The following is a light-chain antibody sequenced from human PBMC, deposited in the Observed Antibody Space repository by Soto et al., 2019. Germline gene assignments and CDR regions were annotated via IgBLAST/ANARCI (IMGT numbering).Light chain of an antibody. CDR2: SNN. Sequence: QSVLTQPPSASGTPGQRVTISCSGSSSNIGSNTVNWYQQLPGTAPKLLIYSNNQRPSGVPDRFSASTSATSASLAISGLQYEDEADYYCAAWDDSRNGVVFGGGTKLTVL. CDR3: AAWDDSRNGVV. CDR1: SSNIGSNT. V-gene: IGLV1-44*01. J-gene: IGLJ2*01.